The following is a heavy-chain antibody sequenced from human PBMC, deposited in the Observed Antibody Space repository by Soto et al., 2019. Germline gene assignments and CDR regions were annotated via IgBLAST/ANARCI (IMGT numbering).Heavy chain of an antibody. J-gene: IGHJ6*02. D-gene: IGHD1-26*01. CDR3: ARVSGSYYYGMDA. V-gene: IGHV4-4*02. CDR1: GGSISSSNW. Sequence: ASETLSLTCAVSGGSISSSNWWSWVRQPPGKGLEWIGEIYHSGSTNYNPSLKRRVTISVAKSKTPFSLKLSSVTAADTAVYYCARVSGSYYYGMDAWGQGTTVTVSS. CDR2: IYHSGST.